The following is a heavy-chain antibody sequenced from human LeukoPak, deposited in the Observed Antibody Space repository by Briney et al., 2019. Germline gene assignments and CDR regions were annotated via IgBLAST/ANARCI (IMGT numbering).Heavy chain of an antibody. J-gene: IGHJ4*02. CDR2: INHSGST. D-gene: IGHD3-16*02. Sequence: SETLSLTCAVYGGSFSAYYWSWIRQPPGKGLERIGKINHSGSTNYNPSLKSRVTISVDTSKNQFSLKLSSVTTADTAVYYCARVDYVWGSYRPYYFDYWGQGTLVTVSS. V-gene: IGHV4-34*01. CDR1: GGSFSAYY. CDR3: ARVDYVWGSYRPYYFDY.